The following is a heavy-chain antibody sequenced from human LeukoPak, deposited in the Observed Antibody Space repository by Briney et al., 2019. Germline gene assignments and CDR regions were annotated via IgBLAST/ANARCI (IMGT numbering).Heavy chain of an antibody. CDR1: GGSICSYY. Sequence: SETLSLTXTVSGGSICSYYWSWIRQSAGKGLEWLGRIYTSGSTNYNPSLKSRVTMSVDTSKNQFSLKLSSVTAADTAVYYCARDRGYGKNWFAPWGQGTLVTVSS. CDR3: ARDRGYGKNWFAP. CDR2: IYTSGST. V-gene: IGHV4-4*07. J-gene: IGHJ5*02. D-gene: IGHD2-15*01.